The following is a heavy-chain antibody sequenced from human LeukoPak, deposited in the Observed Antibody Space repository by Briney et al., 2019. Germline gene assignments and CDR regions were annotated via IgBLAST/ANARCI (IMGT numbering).Heavy chain of an antibody. CDR2: ISWNSGSI. Sequence: GRSLRLSCAASGFTFDDYAMHWVRQAPGKGLEWVSGISWNSGSIGYADSVKGRFTISRDNAKNSLYLQMNSLRAEDTALYYCAKTRSGSYYSHFDYWGQGTLVTVSS. D-gene: IGHD3-10*01. J-gene: IGHJ4*02. V-gene: IGHV3-9*01. CDR3: AKTRSGSYYSHFDY. CDR1: GFTFDDYA.